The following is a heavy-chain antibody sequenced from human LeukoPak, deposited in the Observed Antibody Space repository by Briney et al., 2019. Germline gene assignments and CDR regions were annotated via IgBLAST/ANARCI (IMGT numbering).Heavy chain of an antibody. V-gene: IGHV1-2*02. Sequence: ASVKVSCKASGYTFTGYYMHWVRQAPGQGLEWMGWINPNSGGTNYAQKFQGRVTMTRDTSISTAYMELSRLRSDDTAVYYCAREGYFDWLLSVPGAFDIWGQGTMVTVSS. CDR2: INPNSGGT. D-gene: IGHD3-9*01. J-gene: IGHJ3*02. CDR3: AREGYFDWLLSVPGAFDI. CDR1: GYTFTGYY.